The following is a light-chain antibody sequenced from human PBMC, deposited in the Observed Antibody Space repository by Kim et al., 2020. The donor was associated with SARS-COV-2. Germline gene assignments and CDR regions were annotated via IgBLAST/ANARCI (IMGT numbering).Light chain of an antibody. J-gene: IGLJ1*01. CDR3: SSYTSTSTPRYL. CDR1: SSDVGGYNY. Sequence: QSALTQPASGSGSPGQSITISCTGTSSDVGGYNYVSWYQQHPGKAPKLMIYDVSNRPSGVSNRFSGSKSGNTASLTISGLQAEDEADYYCSSYTSTSTPRYLSGTGPRLTVL. V-gene: IGLV2-14*03. CDR2: DVS.